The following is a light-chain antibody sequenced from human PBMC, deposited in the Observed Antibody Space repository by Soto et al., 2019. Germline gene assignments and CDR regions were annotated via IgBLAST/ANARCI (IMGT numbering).Light chain of an antibody. Sequence: EIVLTQSPATLSLSPGERATLSCRASQSVTSYLAWYQQKPGQAPRLLIYDASNRATGIPARFSGSGSGTDFTLTISRLEPEDFAVYYCQQYGSSPWTFGLGTKVEIK. CDR3: QQYGSSPWT. J-gene: IGKJ1*01. V-gene: IGKV3-20*01. CDR2: DAS. CDR1: QSVTSY.